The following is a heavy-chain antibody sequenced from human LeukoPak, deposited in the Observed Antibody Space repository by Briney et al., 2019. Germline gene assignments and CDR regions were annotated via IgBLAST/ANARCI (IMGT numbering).Heavy chain of an antibody. Sequence: ASVKVSCKASGYTFTGYYMHWVRQAPGQGLEWMGWINPNSGGTNYAQKFQGRVTMTRDTSISTAYMELSRLRSDDTAVYYCARDMPAAARSFDYWGQGTLVTVSS. CDR1: GYTFTGYY. V-gene: IGHV1-2*02. CDR3: ARDMPAAARSFDY. J-gene: IGHJ4*02. D-gene: IGHD2-2*01. CDR2: INPNSGGT.